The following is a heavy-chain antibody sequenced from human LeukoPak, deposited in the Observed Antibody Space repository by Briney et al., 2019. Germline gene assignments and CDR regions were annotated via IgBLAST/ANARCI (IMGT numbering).Heavy chain of an antibody. J-gene: IGHJ4*02. Sequence: SETLSLTCAVYGGSFSGYYWSWIRQPPGKGLEWIGEINHSGSTNYSPSLKSRVTISVDTSKNQFSLKLSSVTAADTAVYYCARDPGYSSDYWGQGTLVTVSS. CDR2: INHSGST. D-gene: IGHD5-18*01. CDR1: GGSFSGYY. CDR3: ARDPGYSSDY. V-gene: IGHV4-34*01.